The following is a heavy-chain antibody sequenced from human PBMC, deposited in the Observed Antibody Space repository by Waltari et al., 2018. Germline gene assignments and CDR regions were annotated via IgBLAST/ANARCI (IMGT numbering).Heavy chain of an antibody. Sequence: EVQLVESGGGLVQPGGSLRLSCAASGFHAFNYFISWVRQAPGKGLEWISASSDGGVYTYYADSVEGRFTISRDSSKNTIYLQMNSLRVEDTALYYCAKGFEDLLPFDHWGQGTQVTVSS. V-gene: IGHV3-23*04. CDR3: AKGFEDLLPFDH. CDR1: GFHAFNYF. CDR2: SSDGGVYT. J-gene: IGHJ4*02. D-gene: IGHD2-21*01.